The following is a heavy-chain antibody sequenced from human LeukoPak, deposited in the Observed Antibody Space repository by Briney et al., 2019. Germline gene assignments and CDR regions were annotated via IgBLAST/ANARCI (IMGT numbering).Heavy chain of an antibody. J-gene: IGHJ6*02. D-gene: IGHD3-3*01. CDR2: MNPNSGNT. V-gene: IGHV1-8*01. Sequence: ASVKVSCKASGYIFTSYDINWVRQATGQGLEWMGSMNPNSGNTGYAQKFQGRVTMTRNTSISTAYMELSSLRSEDTAVYYCAIGYDFWSGYGVYYYGMDVWGQETTVTVSS. CDR1: GYIFTSYD. CDR3: AIGYDFWSGYGVYYYGMDV.